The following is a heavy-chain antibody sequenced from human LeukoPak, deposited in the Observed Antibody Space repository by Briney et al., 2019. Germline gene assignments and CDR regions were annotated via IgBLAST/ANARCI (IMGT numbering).Heavy chain of an antibody. J-gene: IGHJ4*02. CDR2: ISASGDST. CDR3: ARDLKWLLDY. D-gene: IGHD3-3*01. V-gene: IGHV3-23*01. CDR1: GFTVSSNY. Sequence: GGSVRLSCAASGFTVSSNYMSWVRQAPGKGLEWVSAISASGDSTYYADSVNGRFTISRDNSKNTLYLQMNSLRAEDTAVYYCARDLKWLLDYWGQGTLVTVSS.